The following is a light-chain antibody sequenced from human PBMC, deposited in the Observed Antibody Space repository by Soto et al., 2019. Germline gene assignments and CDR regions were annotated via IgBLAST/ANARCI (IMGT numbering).Light chain of an antibody. CDR2: RAS. CDR1: QSVLYSSNNKNY. V-gene: IGKV4-1*01. J-gene: IGKJ1*01. Sequence: DIVMTQSPDSLAVSLGEGATINCKSSQSVLYSSNNKNYLAWYQQKPGQPPKLLIYRASTRESGVPDRFSGSGSGTDFTLTISSLQAEDVAVYNCQQYYSTPPTFGQGTKVEIK. CDR3: QQYYSTPPT.